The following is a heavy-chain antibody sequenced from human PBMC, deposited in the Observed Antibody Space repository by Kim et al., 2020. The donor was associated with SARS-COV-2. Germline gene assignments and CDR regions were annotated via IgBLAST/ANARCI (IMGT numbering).Heavy chain of an antibody. CDR2: IIPILGIA. J-gene: IGHJ4*02. CDR1: GGTFSSYT. V-gene: IGHV1-69*04. CDR3: AREGWLQWWVYS. Sequence: SVKVSCKASGGTFSSYTISWVRQAPGQGLEWMGRIIPILGIANYAQKFQGRVTITADKSTSTAYMELSSLRSEDTAVYYCAREGWLQWWVYSWGQGTLVTVSS. D-gene: IGHD2-8*01.